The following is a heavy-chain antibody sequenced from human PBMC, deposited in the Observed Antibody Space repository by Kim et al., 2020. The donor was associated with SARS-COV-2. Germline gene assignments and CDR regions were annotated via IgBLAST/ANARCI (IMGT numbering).Heavy chain of an antibody. V-gene: IGHV3-11*01. D-gene: IGHD6-13*01. CDR1: GFTFSDYY. J-gene: IGHJ5*02. CDR2: ISSSGSTI. CDR3: ARASSWYENWFDP. Sequence: GGSLRLSCAASGFTFSDYYMSWIRQAPGKGLEWVSYISSSGSTIYYADSVKGRFTISRDNAKNSLYLQMNSLRAEDTAVYYCARASSWYENWFDPWGQGTLVTVSS.